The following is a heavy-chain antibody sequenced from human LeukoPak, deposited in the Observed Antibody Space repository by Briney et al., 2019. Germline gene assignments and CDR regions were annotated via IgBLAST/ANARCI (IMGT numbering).Heavy chain of an antibody. CDR2: ISGDGGSM. Sequence: PGGSLRLSCEASGFTFSSYAVSWVRQAPGKGLEWVSAISGDGGSMFYADSVKGRFTISRDNSKNTLYLQMNSLRAEDTALYYCAKRACSGVNCWYSDHWGQGTLVTVSS. CDR3: AKRACSGVNCWYSDH. J-gene: IGHJ4*02. D-gene: IGHD2-15*01. V-gene: IGHV3-23*01. CDR1: GFTFSSYA.